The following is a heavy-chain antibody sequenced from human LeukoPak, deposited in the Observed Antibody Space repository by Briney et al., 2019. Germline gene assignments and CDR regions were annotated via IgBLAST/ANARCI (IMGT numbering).Heavy chain of an antibody. CDR3: AKHPGGFTGIVNYYYMDV. D-gene: IGHD3-16*02. Sequence: GMSLRLSCEASGFTFSTYGMHWVRQAPGKGLEWVAIISFDENNKYYADSVKGRFTISRDNSKNTLYLQMNSLRLEDTAVYYCAKHPGGFTGIVNYYYMDVWGEGTTVTVSS. CDR2: ISFDENNK. V-gene: IGHV3-30*18. J-gene: IGHJ6*03. CDR1: GFTFSTYG.